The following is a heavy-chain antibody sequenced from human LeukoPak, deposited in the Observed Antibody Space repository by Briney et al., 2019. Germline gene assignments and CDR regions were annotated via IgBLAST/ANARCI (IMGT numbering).Heavy chain of an antibody. CDR1: GFTFSSYA. J-gene: IGHJ4*02. D-gene: IGHD6-19*01. CDR3: AKDREQWRHTFDY. V-gene: IGHV3-23*01. CDR2: ISGSGGST. Sequence: PGGSLRLSCAASGFTFSSYAMSWARQAPGKGLEWVSAISGSGGSTYYADSVKGRFTISRDNSKDTLYLQMNSLRAEDTAVYYCAKDREQWRHTFDYWGQGTLVTVSS.